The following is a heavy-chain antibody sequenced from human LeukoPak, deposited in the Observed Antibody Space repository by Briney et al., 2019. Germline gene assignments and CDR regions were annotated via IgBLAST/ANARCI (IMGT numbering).Heavy chain of an antibody. V-gene: IGHV1-46*01. Sequence: ASVKVSCKASGYTFSNSYIHWVRQAPGQGLEWMGIINPSGGSTSYAQKFQGRVTMTRDTSTSTVYMELSSLRSEDTAVYYCAREEGGYDCFDYWGQGTLVTVSS. CDR3: AREEGGYDCFDY. J-gene: IGHJ4*02. CDR1: GYTFSNSY. CDR2: INPSGGST. D-gene: IGHD5-12*01.